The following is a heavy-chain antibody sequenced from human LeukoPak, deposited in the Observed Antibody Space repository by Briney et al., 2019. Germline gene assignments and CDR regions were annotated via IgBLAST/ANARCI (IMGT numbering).Heavy chain of an antibody. CDR1: GGSISSSGYS. V-gene: IGHV4-30-2*01. D-gene: IGHD1-26*01. CDR3: AREGDSGSYLY. J-gene: IGHJ4*02. CDR2: IYHSGTT. Sequence: PSQTLSLTCAVSGGSISSSGYSWNWIRQPPGQGLEWIGGIYHSGTTDYNPSLKSRVTISVDRFKNQLSLKLSSVTAADTAVYYCAREGDSGSYLYWGQGTLVTVSS.